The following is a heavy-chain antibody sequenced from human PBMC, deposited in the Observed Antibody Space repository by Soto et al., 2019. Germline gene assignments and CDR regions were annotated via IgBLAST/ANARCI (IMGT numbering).Heavy chain of an antibody. Sequence: ASVKVSCKASGYTFTSYGISWVRQATGQGLERMGWMNPNSGNTGYAQKFQGRVTMTRNTSISTAYMELSSLRSEDTAVYYCARDLVGVDGGHYYYYYYMDVWGKGTTVTVSS. CDR2: MNPNSGNT. CDR3: ARDLVGVDGGHYYYYYYMDV. D-gene: IGHD2-15*01. J-gene: IGHJ6*03. V-gene: IGHV1-8*02. CDR1: GYTFTSYG.